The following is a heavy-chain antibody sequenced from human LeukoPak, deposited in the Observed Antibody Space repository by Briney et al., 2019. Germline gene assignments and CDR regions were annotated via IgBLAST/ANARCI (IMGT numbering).Heavy chain of an antibody. V-gene: IGHV3-21*04. CDR3: AKHKVATKVKDY. CDR1: GFTLSNYD. D-gene: IGHD3-22*01. Sequence: GGSLRLSCAASGFTLSNYDMNWVRQAPGKGLEWVSSISTSSRYIYYKDSVRGRFTISRDDAKNSLYLEMNSLRAEDTALYYCAKHKVATKVKDYWGQGTLVTVSS. CDR2: ISTSSRYI. J-gene: IGHJ4*02.